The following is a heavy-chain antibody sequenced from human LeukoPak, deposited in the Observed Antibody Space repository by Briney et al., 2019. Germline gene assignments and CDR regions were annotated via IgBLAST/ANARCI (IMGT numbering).Heavy chain of an antibody. J-gene: IGHJ5*02. V-gene: IGHV1-46*01. CDR3: ARGRYYYDSSGFNWFDP. CDR1: GYTFTSYY. CDR2: INPSGGST. Sequence: GSVKVSCKASGYTFTSYYMHWVRQTPGQGLEWMGIINPSGGSTSYAQKFQGRVTMTRDTSTSTVYMELSSLRSEDTAVYYCARGRYYYDSSGFNWFDPWGQGTLVTVSS. D-gene: IGHD3-22*01.